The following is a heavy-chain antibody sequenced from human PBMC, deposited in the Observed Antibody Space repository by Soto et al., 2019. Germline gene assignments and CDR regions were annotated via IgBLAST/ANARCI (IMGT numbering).Heavy chain of an antibody. CDR2: ISYDGKNK. J-gene: IGHJ4*02. CDR1: GFTFSSNA. CDR3: ARLRGSYSWYFDY. Sequence: QVQLVESGGGVVQPGGSLRLSCAASGFTFSSNAMHWVRQAPGKGLEWVAGISYDGKNKYYADSMKGRFTISRDNSKKTLDLQMNSLRIEDTAVYYCARLRGSYSWYFDYWGQGTLVTVSS. D-gene: IGHD1-26*01. V-gene: IGHV3-30*04.